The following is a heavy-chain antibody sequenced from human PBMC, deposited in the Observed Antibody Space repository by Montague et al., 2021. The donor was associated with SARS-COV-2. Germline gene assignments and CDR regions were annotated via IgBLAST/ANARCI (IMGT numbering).Heavy chain of an antibody. Sequence: SETLSLTYAVSGDSITGSHWWGWVRQPPGKGLEWIAYINYAGSTFYNPSLKSRVTMSVDTSKNQFSLKLSSVTTVDTAVYFCARSGRAWTLHYWGQGTLVTVSS. J-gene: IGHJ4*02. CDR2: INYAGST. CDR1: GDSITGSHW. V-gene: IGHV4-28*01. D-gene: IGHD1-1*01. CDR3: ARSGRAWTLHY.